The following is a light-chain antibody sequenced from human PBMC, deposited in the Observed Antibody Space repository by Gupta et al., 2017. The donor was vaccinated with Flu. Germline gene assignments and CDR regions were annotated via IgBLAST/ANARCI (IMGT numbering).Light chain of an antibody. CDR3: RQTKHWPPYT. V-gene: IGKV2-30*01. CDR1: QSRGNSDGNTF. CDR2: NIS. J-gene: IGKJ2*01. Sequence: TLGGGASVCCRASQSRGNSDGNTFVGWFYQMQSHAPRRLINNISNRDAGVTDRFSGSGVGNDFTLEISRGEEEDVGFYYCRQTKHWPPYTFGQGTKLEIK.